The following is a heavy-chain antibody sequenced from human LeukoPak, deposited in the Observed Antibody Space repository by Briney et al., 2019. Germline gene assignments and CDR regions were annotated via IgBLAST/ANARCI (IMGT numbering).Heavy chain of an antibody. CDR3: ARRQGGSGTYYFDY. D-gene: IGHD3-10*01. CDR1: GFTVSSNY. CDR2: IYSGGST. V-gene: IGHV3-53*01. Sequence: GGSLRLSCAASGFTVSSNYMSWVRQAPGKGLEWVSVIYSGGSTCYADSVKGRFTISRDNSKNTLYLQMNSLRAKDTAVYYCARRQGGSGTYYFDYWGQGTLVTVSS. J-gene: IGHJ4*02.